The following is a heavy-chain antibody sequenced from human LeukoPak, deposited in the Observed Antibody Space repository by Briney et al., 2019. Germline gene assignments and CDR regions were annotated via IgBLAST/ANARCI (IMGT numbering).Heavy chain of an antibody. Sequence: SETLSLTCTVSGGSISSYYWSWIRQPPGKGLEWIGYVYYSGSTNYNPSLKSRVTISVDTSKNQFSLKLSSVTAADTAVYYCASTSSYYYGSGSYSDWGQGTLVTVSS. CDR2: VYYSGST. J-gene: IGHJ4*02. CDR1: GGSISSYY. D-gene: IGHD3-10*01. CDR3: ASTSSYYYGSGSYSD. V-gene: IGHV4-59*08.